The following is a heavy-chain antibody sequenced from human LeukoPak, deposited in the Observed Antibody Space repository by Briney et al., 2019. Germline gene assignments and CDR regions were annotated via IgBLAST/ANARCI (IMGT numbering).Heavy chain of an antibody. D-gene: IGHD6-19*01. CDR1: GFTFSSYR. CDR3: ARDSSGWYRFVNKFDY. CDR2: INQDGSEK. J-gene: IGHJ4*02. Sequence: GGSLRLSCAASGFTFSSYRMSWVRQAPGKGLEWVANINQDGSEKDYVDSVKGRFTISRDNAKNSLYLQMNTLRDEDTALYYCARDSSGWYRFVNKFDYWGQGTLVTVSS. V-gene: IGHV3-7*01.